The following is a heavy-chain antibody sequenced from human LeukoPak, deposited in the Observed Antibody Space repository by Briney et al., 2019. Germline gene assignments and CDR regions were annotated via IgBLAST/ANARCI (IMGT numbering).Heavy chain of an antibody. J-gene: IGHJ5*02. CDR1: GGTFTSYA. V-gene: IGHV1-69*13. D-gene: IGHD6-6*01. CDR3: ARKFEYISSPNWFDR. CDR2: IIPIFGTA. Sequence: SVKVSCKASGGTFTSYAISWVRQAPGQGLEWMGGIIPIFGTANYAQKFQGRVTITADESTSTAYMELSSLRSEDTAVYYCARKFEYISSPNWFDRWGQRTLVTVSS.